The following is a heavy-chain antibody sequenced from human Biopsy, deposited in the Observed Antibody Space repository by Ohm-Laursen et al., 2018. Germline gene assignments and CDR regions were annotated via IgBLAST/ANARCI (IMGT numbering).Heavy chain of an antibody. CDR3: AREAIGYQLPCDD. Sequence: SSVKVSCKAPTGTFNSYGIIWVRQAPGQGLEWMGKIIPILRTTAYAQTFLGRVTITADSPTSTVDMELTSLTSDDTAVYFCAREAIGYQLPCDDWGQGTLVTVSS. CDR1: TGTFNSYG. CDR2: IIPILRTT. V-gene: IGHV1-69*11. D-gene: IGHD2-2*01. J-gene: IGHJ4*02.